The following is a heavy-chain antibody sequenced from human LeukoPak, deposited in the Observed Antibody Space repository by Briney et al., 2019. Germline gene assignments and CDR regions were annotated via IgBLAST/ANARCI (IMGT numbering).Heavy chain of an antibody. CDR1: GGSISSGDYY. V-gene: IGHV4-30-4*01. CDR2: IYYSGST. CDR3: ARGSSSWYEDRYYFDY. J-gene: IGHJ4*02. D-gene: IGHD6-13*01. Sequence: SETLSLTCTVSGGSISSGDYYWSWIRQPPGKGLEWIGYIYYSGSTYYNPSLKSRVTISVDTSKNQFSLKLSSVTAADTAVYYCARGSSSWYEDRYYFDYWGQGTLVTVSS.